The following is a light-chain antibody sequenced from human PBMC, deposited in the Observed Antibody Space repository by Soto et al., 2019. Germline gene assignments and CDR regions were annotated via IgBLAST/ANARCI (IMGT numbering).Light chain of an antibody. CDR1: QDISNY. V-gene: IGKV1-33*01. CDR2: GAS. CDR3: QHSEKFPRAIT. Sequence: DIQMTQSPSSLSASVGDRVTITCQASQDISNYLNWYQQKPGKAPKLLIHGASNLETGVPSRFSGSVSGTDFTFTISSVKTEDIATYYCQHSEKFPRAITFGQGTRLELK. J-gene: IGKJ5*01.